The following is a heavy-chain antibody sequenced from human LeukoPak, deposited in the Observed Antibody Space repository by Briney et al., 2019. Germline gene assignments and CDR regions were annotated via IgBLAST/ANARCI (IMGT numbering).Heavy chain of an antibody. CDR1: GFTFSSYT. V-gene: IGHV3-21*01. CDR3: ARDEDSSGYCDL. CDR2: ISTSSSCI. Sequence: GGSLRLSCAASGFTFSSYTMNWVRQAPGKGLEWVSSISTSSSCIYYADSLKGRFTISRDNAKNSLYLQMNSLRAEDTAVYYCARDEDSSGYCDLWGQGTLVTVSS. D-gene: IGHD3-22*01. J-gene: IGHJ4*02.